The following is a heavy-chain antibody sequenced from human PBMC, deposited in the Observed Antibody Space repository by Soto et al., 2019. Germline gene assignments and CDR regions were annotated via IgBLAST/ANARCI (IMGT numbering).Heavy chain of an antibody. Sequence: QVQLVESGGGVVQPGRSLRLSCAASGFMFSNHGMHWVRQAPGKGLEWVAVIWSDGNNRYYADSVKGRFTISRDNSKNTVYLQINSLRTEHTAVYSCVRVDNWNDEASDYWGQGTLVTVSS. V-gene: IGHV3-33*01. CDR1: GFMFSNHG. D-gene: IGHD1-1*01. CDR3: VRVDNWNDEASDY. CDR2: IWSDGNNR. J-gene: IGHJ4*02.